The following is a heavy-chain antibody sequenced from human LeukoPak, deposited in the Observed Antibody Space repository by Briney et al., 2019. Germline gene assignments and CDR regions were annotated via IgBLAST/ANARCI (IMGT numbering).Heavy chain of an antibody. Sequence: ASVKVSCKASVYTFTSYAMRWVRQAPGQRLEWMGGINAGNGNTKYSEKFQGRVTITRDTSASTASMELSSLRSEDTAVYYCAREGYSYGSSYYGMDVWGKGATVTVSS. CDR2: INAGNGNT. CDR3: AREGYSYGSSYYGMDV. CDR1: VYTFTSYA. J-gene: IGHJ6*04. V-gene: IGHV1-3*01. D-gene: IGHD5-18*01.